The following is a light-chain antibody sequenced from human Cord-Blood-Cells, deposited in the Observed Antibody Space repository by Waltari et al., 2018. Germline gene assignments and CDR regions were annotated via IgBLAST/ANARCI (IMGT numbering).Light chain of an antibody. CDR3: SSYTSSSTYV. Sequence: QSALTQPASVSGSPGQSITISCTGTSSDVGGYNYVSWYQQHPGKAPKLMSYEVSNRPSGVSKRFSGSKSGNTASLTIAGRQAEDEADYYCSSYTSSSTYVFGTGTKVTVL. V-gene: IGLV2-14*01. CDR2: EVS. CDR1: SSDVGGYNY. J-gene: IGLJ1*01.